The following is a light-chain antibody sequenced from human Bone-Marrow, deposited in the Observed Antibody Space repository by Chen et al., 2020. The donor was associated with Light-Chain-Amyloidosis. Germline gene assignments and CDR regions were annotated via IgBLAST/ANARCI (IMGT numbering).Light chain of an antibody. CDR3: QQYDKLPLT. V-gene: IGKV1-33*01. Sequence: DVQLTQSPSSLSASVGDRVTITCQASQDITNYLNWYQQKPGRAPKLLIFDSSNMAGGVPSRFSGSGSVSTFSLTISSLEPEDVATYFCQQYDKLPLTFGGGTKVEIK. J-gene: IGKJ4*01. CDR2: DSS. CDR1: QDITNY.